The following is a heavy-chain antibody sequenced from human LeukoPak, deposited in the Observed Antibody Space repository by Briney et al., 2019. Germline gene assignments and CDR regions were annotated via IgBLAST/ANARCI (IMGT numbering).Heavy chain of an antibody. CDR2: ISSSGSTI. J-gene: IGHJ4*02. D-gene: IGHD2-2*01. Sequence: GGSLRLSCAASGFTFSDYYMSWIRQAPGKGLEWVSYISSSGSTIYYADSVKGRFTISRDNAKNSLYLQMSSLRAEDTAVYYCARGLVVVPAAIWDWGQGTLVTVSS. CDR1: GFTFSDYY. CDR3: ARGLVVVPAAIWD. V-gene: IGHV3-11*01.